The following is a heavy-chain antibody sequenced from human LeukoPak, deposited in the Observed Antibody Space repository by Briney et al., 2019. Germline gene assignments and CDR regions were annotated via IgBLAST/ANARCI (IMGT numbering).Heavy chain of an antibody. J-gene: IGHJ4*02. Sequence: GRSLRLSCAASGFTFSSYAMHWVRQAPGKGLEWAAVISYDGSNKYYADSVKGRFTISRDNSKNTLYLQMNSLRAEDTAVYYCARGLCSSTSCYTTDFDYWGQGTLVTVSS. V-gene: IGHV3-30-3*01. D-gene: IGHD2-2*02. CDR2: ISYDGSNK. CDR1: GFTFSSYA. CDR3: ARGLCSSTSCYTTDFDY.